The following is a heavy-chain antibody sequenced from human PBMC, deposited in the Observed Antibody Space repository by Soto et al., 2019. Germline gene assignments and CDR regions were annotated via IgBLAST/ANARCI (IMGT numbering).Heavy chain of an antibody. Sequence: SETLSLTCTVSGASISDYYWSWIRQPPGKGLEWIGHIHYSGSTNYNPSLKSRVTISVDTSKNQVSLKLSSVTAADTAMYFCARQVSSAWPPYYYDMDVWGQGTTVTVSS. CDR3: ARQVSSAWPPYYYDMDV. CDR1: GASISDYY. D-gene: IGHD6-25*01. J-gene: IGHJ6*02. CDR2: IHYSGST. V-gene: IGHV4-59*08.